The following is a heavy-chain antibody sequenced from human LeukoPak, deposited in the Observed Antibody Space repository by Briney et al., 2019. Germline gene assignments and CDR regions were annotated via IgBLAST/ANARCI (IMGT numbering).Heavy chain of an antibody. V-gene: IGHV3-7*03. CDR2: IKQDGSEK. Sequence: GGSLRLSCAASGATLSTYAMSWARQAPGKGLEWVANIKQDGSEKYFVDSVKGRFTISRDNAKNSLYLQMNSLRAEDTAVYYCARGTVGGSYFDYWGQGTLVTVSS. CDR1: GATLSTYA. CDR3: ARGTVGGSYFDY. J-gene: IGHJ4*02. D-gene: IGHD1-26*01.